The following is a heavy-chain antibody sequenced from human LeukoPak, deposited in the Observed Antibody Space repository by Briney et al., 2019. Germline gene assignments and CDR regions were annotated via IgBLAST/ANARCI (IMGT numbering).Heavy chain of an antibody. D-gene: IGHD3-22*01. CDR2: INHSGST. J-gene: IGHJ4*02. CDR3: ASGETPPPPHGDYYDSSGYYYSLDY. CDR1: GGSFSGYY. Sequence: SETLSLTCAVYGGSFSGYYWSWIRQPPGKGLEWIGEINHSGSTNYNPSLKSRVTISVDTSKNQFSLKLSSVTAADTAVYYCASGETPPPPHGDYYDSSGYYYSLDYWGQGTLVTVSS. V-gene: IGHV4-34*01.